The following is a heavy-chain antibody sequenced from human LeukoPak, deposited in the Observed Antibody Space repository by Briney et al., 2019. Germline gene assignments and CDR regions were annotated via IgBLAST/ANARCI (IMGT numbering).Heavy chain of an antibody. V-gene: IGHV3-33*01. CDR3: ARGYSYGYSPFDY. J-gene: IGHJ4*02. CDR2: IWYDGSNK. CDR1: GLTFSSYG. Sequence: GGSLRLSCAASGLTFSSYGMHWVRQAPGKGLEWVAVIWYDGSNKYYADSVKGRFTISRDNSKNTLYLQMNSLRAEDTAVYYCARGYSYGYSPFDYWGQGTLVTVSS. D-gene: IGHD5-18*01.